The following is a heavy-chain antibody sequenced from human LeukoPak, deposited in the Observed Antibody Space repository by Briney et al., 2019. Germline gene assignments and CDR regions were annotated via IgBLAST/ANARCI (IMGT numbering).Heavy chain of an antibody. V-gene: IGHV3-33*06. J-gene: IGHJ4*02. Sequence: GGSLRLSCAASGFSFSRYGMHWVRQAPGKGLEWVAVIWFDGSKKYYADSVKGRFAISRDNSKNMLYLQMNSLRAEDTAVYYCANLCTDTSCRHFAYWGQGTLVTVSS. D-gene: IGHD2-2*01. CDR2: IWFDGSKK. CDR1: GFSFSRYG. CDR3: ANLCTDTSCRHFAY.